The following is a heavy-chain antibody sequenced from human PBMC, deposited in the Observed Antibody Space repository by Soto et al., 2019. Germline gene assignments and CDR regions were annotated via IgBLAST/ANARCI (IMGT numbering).Heavy chain of an antibody. CDR1: GGSFSGYY. CDR3: PFSMVRGVTKS. CDR2: INHSGST. J-gene: IGHJ4*02. V-gene: IGHV4-34*01. D-gene: IGHD3-10*01. Sequence: QVQLQQWGAGLLKPSETLSLTCAVYGGSFSGYYWSWIRQPPGKGLEWIGEINHSGSTNYNPTLKSRVSISVDTSKNQFSLKLSSVTAADTAVYYCPFSMVRGVTKSWGQGTRVTVSS.